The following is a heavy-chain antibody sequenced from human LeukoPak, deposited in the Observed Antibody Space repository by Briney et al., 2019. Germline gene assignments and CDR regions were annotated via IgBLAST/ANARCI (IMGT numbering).Heavy chain of an antibody. CDR2: INSDGSRT. J-gene: IGHJ5*02. D-gene: IGHD1-26*01. V-gene: IGHV3-74*01. CDR3: TRDRGGTVGSTFYL. CDR1: GFIFSNYW. Sequence: GGSVRLSCVTSGFIFSNYWMHWVRQAPGKGLVWVSRINSDGSRTDYADSVKGRFTISRDNAMNTLYLQMDSLITDDTAIYYCTRDRGGTVGSTFYLWGQGTLVSVSS.